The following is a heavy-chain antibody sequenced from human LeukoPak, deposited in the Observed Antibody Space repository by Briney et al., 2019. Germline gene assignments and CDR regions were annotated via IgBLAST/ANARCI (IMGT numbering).Heavy chain of an antibody. CDR2: IYPGDSDT. D-gene: IGHD3-16*02. CDR3: ARAVGRYVWGSYRLTQEGDY. V-gene: IGHV5-51*01. CDR1: GYSFTSYW. J-gene: IGHJ4*02. Sequence: GESLKISCKGSGYSFTSYWIGWVRQMPGKGLEWMGIIYPGDSDTRHSPSFQGQVTISADKSISTAYMELSRLRSDDTAVYYCARAVGRYVWGSYRLTQEGDYWGQGTLVTVSS.